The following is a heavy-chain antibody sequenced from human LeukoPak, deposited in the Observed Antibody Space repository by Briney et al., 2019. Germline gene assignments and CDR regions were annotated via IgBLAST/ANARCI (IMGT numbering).Heavy chain of an antibody. D-gene: IGHD6-19*01. Sequence: SETLSLTCTVSGGSINGYYWSWIRHPPGKGLEWIGYIYFSGSTNYNPSLKSRVTITIDTSKNQFSLKLSSVTAADTAVYYCARHEAVAGSNFDYWGQGTLVTVSS. CDR2: IYFSGST. J-gene: IGHJ4*02. CDR1: GGSINGYY. CDR3: ARHEAVAGSNFDY. V-gene: IGHV4-59*08.